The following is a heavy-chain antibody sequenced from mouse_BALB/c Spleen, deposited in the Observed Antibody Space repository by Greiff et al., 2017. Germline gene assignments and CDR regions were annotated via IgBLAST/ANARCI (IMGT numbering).Heavy chain of an antibody. D-gene: IGHD2-1*01. CDR3: EGGNCPAWFAY. CDR1: GFNIKDSS. CDR2: IDPANGNT. V-gene: IGHV14-3*02. Sequence: EVKLMESGAELVKPGASVKLSCTASGFNIKDSSMHWVKQRPEQGLEWIGRIDPANGNTKYDPKFQGKATITADTSSITAYLQLSSLTSEDTAVYYCEGGNCPAWFAYWGQGTLVTVSA. J-gene: IGHJ3*01.